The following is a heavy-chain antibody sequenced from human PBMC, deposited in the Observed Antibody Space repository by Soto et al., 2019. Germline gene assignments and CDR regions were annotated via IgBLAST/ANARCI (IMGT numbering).Heavy chain of an antibody. V-gene: IGHV4-30-4*01. Sequence: QVQLQESGPGLVKPSQTLSLTCTVSGGSISSGDYYWSWIRQPPGKGLEWIGYIYESGTTYYSPPLQSRVTRSVDTSKNQFSLTLSSVTAADTAVYYCASSERIQLWLHGMDVWGQGTMVTVSS. CDR2: IYESGTT. CDR1: GGSISSGDYY. J-gene: IGHJ6*02. CDR3: ASSERIQLWLHGMDV. D-gene: IGHD5-18*01.